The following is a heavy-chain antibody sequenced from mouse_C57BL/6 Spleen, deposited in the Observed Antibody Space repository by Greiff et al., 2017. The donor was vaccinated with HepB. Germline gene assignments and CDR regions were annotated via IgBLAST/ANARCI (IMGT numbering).Heavy chain of an antibody. CDR2: ISYDGSN. Sequence: DVKLQESGPGLVKPSQSLSLTCSVTGYSITSGYYWNWIRQFPGNKLEWMGYISYDGSNNYNPSLKNRISITRDTSKNQFFLKLNSVTTEDTATYYGARGGGNYGGAWFAYWGQGTLVTVSA. D-gene: IGHD2-1*01. CDR1: GYSITSGYY. J-gene: IGHJ3*01. V-gene: IGHV3-6*01. CDR3: ARGGGNYGGAWFAY.